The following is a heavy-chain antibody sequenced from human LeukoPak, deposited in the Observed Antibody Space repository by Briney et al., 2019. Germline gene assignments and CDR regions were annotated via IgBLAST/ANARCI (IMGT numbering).Heavy chain of an antibody. CDR2: IYYSGST. V-gene: IGHV4-39*01. J-gene: IGHJ4*02. Sequence: PSETLSLTCTVSGGSISSSSYYWGWIRQPPGKGLEWIGSIYYSGSTYYNPSLKSRVTISVDTSKNQFSLKLSSVTAADTAVYYCARHQRGGSFDYWGQGTLVTVSS. CDR1: GGSISSSSYY. CDR3: ARHQRGGSFDY. D-gene: IGHD3-10*01.